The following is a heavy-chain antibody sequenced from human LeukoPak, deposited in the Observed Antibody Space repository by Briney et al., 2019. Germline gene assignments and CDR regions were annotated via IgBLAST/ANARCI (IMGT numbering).Heavy chain of an antibody. J-gene: IGHJ6*03. D-gene: IGHD5-12*01. CDR3: ARRGECAYSGYCYYYYMDV. CDR2: IQYDGSHK. V-gene: IGHV3-30*12. CDR1: GFTFVSHG. Sequence: GGSLRLSCVVSGFTFVSHGMHWVRQAPGKGLEWVAFIQYDGSHKYYADSVKGRFTISRDNAKNSLYLQMNSLRAEDTAVYYCARRGECAYSGYCYYYYMDVWGKGTTVTISS.